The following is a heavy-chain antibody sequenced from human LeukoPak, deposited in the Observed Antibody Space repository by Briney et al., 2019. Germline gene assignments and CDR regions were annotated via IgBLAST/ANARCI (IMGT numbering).Heavy chain of an antibody. CDR3: ARALSWVYFDY. CDR2: VWNDGSNK. V-gene: IGHV3-33*01. CDR1: GLTFSSFG. J-gene: IGHJ4*02. D-gene: IGHD1-26*01. Sequence: PGGSLRLSCAASGLTFSSFGMHWVRQAPGKGLEWVAVVWNDGSNKYYADSVRGRFTISRDNSKNTLYLQMDSLTAWDTAVYYCARALSWVYFDYWGEGNLVTVSS.